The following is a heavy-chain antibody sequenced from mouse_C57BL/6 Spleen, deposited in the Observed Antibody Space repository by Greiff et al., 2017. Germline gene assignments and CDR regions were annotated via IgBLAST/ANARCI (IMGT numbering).Heavy chain of an antibody. CDR1: GYTFPSYW. J-gene: IGHJ1*03. CDR3: ARAVTVVEYFDV. Sequence: VQLQQPGAELVKPGASVKLSCKASGYTFPSYWMPWVKQRPGRGLEWIGRIDPNSGGTKYNEKFKSKATLTVDKPSSPAYMQLSSLTSEDSAVYYCARAVTVVEYFDVWGTGTTVTVSS. CDR2: IDPNSGGT. D-gene: IGHD1-1*01. V-gene: IGHV1-62-3*01.